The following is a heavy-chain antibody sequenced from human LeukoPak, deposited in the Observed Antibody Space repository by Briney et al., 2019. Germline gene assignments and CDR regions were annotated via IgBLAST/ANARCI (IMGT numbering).Heavy chain of an antibody. J-gene: IGHJ4*02. V-gene: IGHV4-59*01. Sequence: PSETPSLTCTVSGGSISSYYWSWIRQPPGKGLEWIGYIYYSGSTNYNPSLKSRVTISVDTSKNQFSLKLSSVTAADTAVYYCAREAREYYDSSGYITYFDYWGQGTLVTVSS. CDR1: GGSISSYY. D-gene: IGHD3-22*01. CDR3: AREAREYYDSSGYITYFDY. CDR2: IYYSGST.